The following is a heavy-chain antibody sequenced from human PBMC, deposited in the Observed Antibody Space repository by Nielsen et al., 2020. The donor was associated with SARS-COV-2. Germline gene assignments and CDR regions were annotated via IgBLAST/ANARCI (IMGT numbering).Heavy chain of an antibody. Sequence: GESLKISCAASGFMFSRYSMNWVRQAPGKGLEWVSSISFSSRNIYYADSVKGRFTVSRDNARNSLYLQMSSLRAEDTAVYYCARDDRGYSYGYPFDYWGQGTLVTVSS. CDR2: ISFSSRNI. J-gene: IGHJ4*02. CDR1: GFMFSRYS. D-gene: IGHD5-18*01. CDR3: ARDDRGYSYGYPFDY. V-gene: IGHV3-21*01.